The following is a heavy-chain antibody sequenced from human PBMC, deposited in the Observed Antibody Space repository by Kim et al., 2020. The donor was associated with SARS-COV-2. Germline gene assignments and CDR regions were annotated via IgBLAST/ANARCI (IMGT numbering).Heavy chain of an antibody. V-gene: IGHV3-23*01. CDR2: ISSSGDAT. Sequence: GGSLRLSCVASGFTFDNYGMFWVRQAPGKGLHLVSGISSSGDATYYADSVKGRFTISRDNSKNTLYLHLNSLTTDDTAVYFCAKRLHGPGLWYFELWGRGTLVTVSS. CDR3: AKRLHGPGLWYFEL. CDR1: GFTFDNYG. J-gene: IGHJ2*01. D-gene: IGHD2-21*02.